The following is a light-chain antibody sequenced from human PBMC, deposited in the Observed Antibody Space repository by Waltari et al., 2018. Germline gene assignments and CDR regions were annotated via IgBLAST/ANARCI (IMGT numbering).Light chain of an antibody. CDR1: QSLLHSNGYND. Sequence: DIVMTQSPLSLPVTPGEPASISCRASQSLLHSNGYNDLDWYLQKAGQSPQLLIYSGSSRASGVPDRFSGSGSGTEFTLKISRVEAEDVGVYYCMQALQTPCTFGQGTKVEIK. J-gene: IGKJ1*01. V-gene: IGKV2-28*01. CDR3: MQALQTPCT. CDR2: SGS.